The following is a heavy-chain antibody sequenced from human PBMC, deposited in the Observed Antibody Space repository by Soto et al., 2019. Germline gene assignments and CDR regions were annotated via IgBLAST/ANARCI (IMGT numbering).Heavy chain of an antibody. CDR1: GFTFSSYS. J-gene: IGHJ6*03. CDR2: ISSSSSTI. CDR3: ARAALWSGRTYYYYYMDV. D-gene: IGHD3-10*01. V-gene: IGHV3-48*01. Sequence: GGSLRLSCAASGFTFSSYSMNWVRQAPGKGLEWVSYISSSSSTIYYADSVRGRFTISRDNAKNSLYLQMNSLRAEDTAVYYCARAALWSGRTYYYYYMDVWGKGTTVTVSS.